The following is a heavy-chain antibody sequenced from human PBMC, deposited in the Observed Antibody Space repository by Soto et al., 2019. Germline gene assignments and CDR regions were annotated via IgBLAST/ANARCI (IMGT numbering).Heavy chain of an antibody. Sequence: GGSLRLSCAASGFTFDDYAMHWVRQAPGKGLEWVSGISWNSGSIGYADSVKGRFTISRDNSKNSLYLQMNSLRAEDTALYYCAKDMGGGEGMDVWGQGTTVTVSS. D-gene: IGHD2-21*01. V-gene: IGHV3-9*01. CDR1: GFTFDDYA. CDR3: AKDMGGGEGMDV. J-gene: IGHJ6*02. CDR2: ISWNSGSI.